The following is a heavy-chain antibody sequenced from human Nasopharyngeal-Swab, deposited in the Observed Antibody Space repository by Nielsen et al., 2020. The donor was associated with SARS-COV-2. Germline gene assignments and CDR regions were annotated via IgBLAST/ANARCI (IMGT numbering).Heavy chain of an antibody. CDR2: ITSSSSYI. Sequence: GGSLRLSCAASGFTFSSYSMNWVRQAPGKGLEWVSSITSSSSYIYYADSVKGRFTISRGNAKNSLYLQMNSLRAEDTAVYYCARDKNYYDSSGYANWFDPWGQGTLVTVSS. D-gene: IGHD3-22*01. CDR3: ARDKNYYDSSGYANWFDP. V-gene: IGHV3-21*01. J-gene: IGHJ5*02. CDR1: GFTFSSYS.